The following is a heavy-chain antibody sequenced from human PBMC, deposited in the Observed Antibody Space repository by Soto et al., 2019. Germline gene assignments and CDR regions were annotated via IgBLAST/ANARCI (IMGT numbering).Heavy chain of an antibody. CDR3: ARDSSSGWSGDFDY. J-gene: IGHJ4*02. CDR1: GFTVSNNY. CDR2: IFSTGNT. Sequence: LRLSCAASGFTVSNNYMSWVRQAPGKGLEWVSVIFSTGNTYYADSVKGRFTISRDNSKNTVYLQMNSLRVEDTAVYYCARDSSSGWSGDFDYWGQGTLVTVSS. D-gene: IGHD6-19*01. V-gene: IGHV3-53*01.